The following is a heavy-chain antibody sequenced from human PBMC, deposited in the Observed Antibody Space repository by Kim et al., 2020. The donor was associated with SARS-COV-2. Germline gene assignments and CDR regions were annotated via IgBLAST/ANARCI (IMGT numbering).Heavy chain of an antibody. CDR3: AKDRFGSSWTFEY. J-gene: IGHJ4*02. V-gene: IGHV3-23*01. CDR1: GFSFSSYA. Sequence: GGSLRLSCAASGFSFSSYAMSWVRQAPGKGLEWISTISGSGGGPYYADSVKGRFTISRDNSKNTLYLQMNSLRVEDTAIYHCAKDRFGSSWTFEYWGQGTLVTVSS. CDR2: ISGSGGGP. D-gene: IGHD6-13*01.